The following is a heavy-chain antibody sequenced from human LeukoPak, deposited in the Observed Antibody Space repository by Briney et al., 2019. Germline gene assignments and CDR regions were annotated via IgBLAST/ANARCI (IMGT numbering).Heavy chain of an antibody. CDR1: GFTFDDYA. Sequence: GGSLRLSCAASGFTFDDYAMHWVRQAPGKGLEWVSGISWNSGSIGYADSVKGRFTISRDNAKNSLYLQMNSLRAEDMASYYCAKDMAGSLPPYYFDYWGQGTLVTVSS. V-gene: IGHV3-9*03. J-gene: IGHJ4*02. CDR3: AKDMAGSLPPYYFDY. CDR2: ISWNSGSI.